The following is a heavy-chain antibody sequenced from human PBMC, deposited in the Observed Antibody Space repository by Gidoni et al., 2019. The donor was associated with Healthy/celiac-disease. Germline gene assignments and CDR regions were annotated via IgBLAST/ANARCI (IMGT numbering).Heavy chain of an antibody. V-gene: IGHV4-59*08. J-gene: IGHJ4*02. D-gene: IGHD6-13*01. CDR1: GGPISSSY. CDR2: IYYSGST. CDR3: ARRQGIAAAEGYYFDY. Sequence: QVQLQESGPGLVKPSETLSLTCTVSGGPISSSYWSWIRQPPGKGLEWIGYIYYSGSTNYNPSLKSRVTISVDTSKNQFSLKLSSVTAADTAVYYCARRQGIAAAEGYYFDYWGQGTLVTVSS.